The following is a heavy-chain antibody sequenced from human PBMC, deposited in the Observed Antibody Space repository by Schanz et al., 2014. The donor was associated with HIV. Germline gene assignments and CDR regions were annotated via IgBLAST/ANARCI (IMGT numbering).Heavy chain of an antibody. CDR1: GFTFSSYG. CDR2: ISYDGINK. D-gene: IGHD3-10*01. V-gene: IGHV3-30*03. J-gene: IGHJ6*02. CDR3: ARGSGPYYYYYGMDV. Sequence: QVQLVESGGGVVQPGRSLRLSCAASGFTFSSYGMHWVRQAPGKGLEWVAVISYDGINKYYADSVKGRFTISRDNSKNTLYLQMNSLRAEDTAVYYCARGSGPYYYYYGMDVWGQGTTVTVSS.